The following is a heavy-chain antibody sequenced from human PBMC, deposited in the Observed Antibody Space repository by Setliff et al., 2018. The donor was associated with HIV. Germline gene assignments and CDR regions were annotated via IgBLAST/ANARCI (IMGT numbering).Heavy chain of an antibody. D-gene: IGHD3-10*01. J-gene: IGHJ4*02. CDR3: ARDGWELDRGRADYFDY. V-gene: IGHV1-46*01. Sequence: ASVKVSCKASGYTFTSYYMHWVRQAPGQGLEWMGIINPSGGNTGYGYAQKFQGRVTIDRDTSATTAYMELRSLRSEDTAVYYCARDGWELDRGRADYFDYWGQGALVTVSS. CDR1: GYTFTSYY. CDR2: INPSGGNT.